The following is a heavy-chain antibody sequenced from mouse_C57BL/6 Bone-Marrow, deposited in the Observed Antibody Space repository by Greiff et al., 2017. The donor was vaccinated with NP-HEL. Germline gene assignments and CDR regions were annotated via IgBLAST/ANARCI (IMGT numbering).Heavy chain of an antibody. CDR2: IDPSDSDT. CDR1: GYTFTSYW. CDR3: AITTVVADFDY. D-gene: IGHD1-1*01. J-gene: IGHJ2*01. Sequence: VQLQQSGAELVKPGASVKLSCKASGYTFTSYWMQWVKQRPGQGLEWIGAIDPSDSDTNYNQKFKGKATLTVDTSSSTAYMQLSSLTSEDSAVYYCAITTVVADFDYWGQGTTLTVSS. V-gene: IGHV1-50*01.